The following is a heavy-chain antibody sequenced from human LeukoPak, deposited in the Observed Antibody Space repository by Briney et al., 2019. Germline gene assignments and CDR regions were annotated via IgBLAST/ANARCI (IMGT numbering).Heavy chain of an antibody. D-gene: IGHD3-10*01. V-gene: IGHV3-53*01. Sequence: GGSLRLSCAASGFTASSNYMSWVRQAPGKGLEWVSVIYSGGSTYYADSVKGRFTISRDNSKNTLYLQMNSLRAEDTAVYYCASGSGSYRTPYYYMDVWGTGTTVTVSS. CDR3: ASGSGSYRTPYYYMDV. J-gene: IGHJ6*03. CDR2: IYSGGST. CDR1: GFTASSNY.